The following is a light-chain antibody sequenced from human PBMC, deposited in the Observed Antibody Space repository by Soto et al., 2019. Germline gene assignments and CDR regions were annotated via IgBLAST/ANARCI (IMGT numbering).Light chain of an antibody. CDR1: HDITNY. CDR2: GAS. CDR3: QQYDSLPT. V-gene: IGKV1-33*01. J-gene: IGKJ4*01. Sequence: IQMTQSPSSLSASVGSRRTISCQASHDITNYLNWYQQKPGKGPRVLIYGASNLETGVPSRFSGSGFGTDFSFTIRSLKPEDFATYYCQQYDSLPTFGGGTKVDIK.